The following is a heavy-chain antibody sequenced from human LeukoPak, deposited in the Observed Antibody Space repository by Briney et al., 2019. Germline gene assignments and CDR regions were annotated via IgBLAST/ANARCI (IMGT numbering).Heavy chain of an antibody. Sequence: PGGSLRLSYAASGFTFSSYAMSWVRQAPGKGLEWVSAISGSGGSTYYADSVKGRFTISRDNSKNTLYLQMNSLRAEDTAVYYCAKPRDSGWYPGAFDIWGQGTMVTVSS. CDR1: GFTFSSYA. CDR2: ISGSGGST. J-gene: IGHJ3*02. CDR3: AKPRDSGWYPGAFDI. V-gene: IGHV3-23*01. D-gene: IGHD6-19*01.